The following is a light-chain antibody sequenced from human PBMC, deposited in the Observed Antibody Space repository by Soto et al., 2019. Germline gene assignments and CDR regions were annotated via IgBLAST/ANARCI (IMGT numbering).Light chain of an antibody. V-gene: IGLV2-14*03. CDR2: DVS. Sequence: QSALTQPASVSGSPGQSITISCTGISSDIGGYNYVSWYQQLPGKAPKLMIYDVSSRRSGVSNRFSGSKSGNTASLTISGLQAEDEADYYCYSYTSSSTVLLGGGTKLTVL. CDR1: SSDIGGYNY. J-gene: IGLJ2*01. CDR3: YSYTSSSTVL.